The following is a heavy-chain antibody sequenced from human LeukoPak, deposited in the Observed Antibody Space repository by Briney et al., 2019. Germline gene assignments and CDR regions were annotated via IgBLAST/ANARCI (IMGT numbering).Heavy chain of an antibody. V-gene: IGHV3-48*02. CDR2: ISSSRNTI. J-gene: IGHJ4*02. Sequence: GGSLRLSCAASGFSFSSYSMNWVRQAPGKGLEWVSYISSSRNTIYYADSVKGRFTISRDNAKNSLYLQMNSLRDEDTAVYYCAREYSSSSGSVSDYWGQGTLVTASS. CDR1: GFSFSSYS. D-gene: IGHD6-6*01. CDR3: AREYSSSSGSVSDY.